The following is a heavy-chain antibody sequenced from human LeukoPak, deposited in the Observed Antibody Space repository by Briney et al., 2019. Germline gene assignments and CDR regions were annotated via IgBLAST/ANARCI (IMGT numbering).Heavy chain of an antibody. CDR2: IYYSGST. V-gene: IGHV4-59*01. CDR1: GGSISSYY. Sequence: PSETLSLTCTSGGSISSYYWSWIRQPPGKGLEWIGYIYYSGSTNYNPSLKSRVTISVDTSKNQFSLKLSSVTAADTAVFYCARVSYYGSGSYCFDPWGQGTLVTVSS. J-gene: IGHJ5*02. CDR3: ARVSYYGSGSYCFDP. D-gene: IGHD3-10*01.